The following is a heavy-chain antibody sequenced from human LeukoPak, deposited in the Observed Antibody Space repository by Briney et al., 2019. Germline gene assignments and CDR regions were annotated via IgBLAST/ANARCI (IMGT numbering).Heavy chain of an antibody. Sequence: SETLSLTCAVSGSSLSSAYWWSWVRQSPGVGLEWIGQVSYSGTTKYTASLRSRLFISVDRSKNQFSLEMNSMTAADTAVYFCAKETDYSHPNWFDPWGQGILVTVSS. CDR2: VSYSGTT. D-gene: IGHD4-11*01. J-gene: IGHJ5*02. V-gene: IGHV4-4*02. CDR1: GSSLSSAYW. CDR3: AKETDYSHPNWFDP.